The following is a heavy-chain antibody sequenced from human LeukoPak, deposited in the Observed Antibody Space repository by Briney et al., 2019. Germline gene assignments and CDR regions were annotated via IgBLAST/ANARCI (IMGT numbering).Heavy chain of an antibody. V-gene: IGHV3-23*01. CDR2: ISGSGMTT. CDR3: AKKVVVGATSPYSDFQD. D-gene: IGHD1-26*01. CDR1: GFTFSSYA. J-gene: IGHJ1*01. Sequence: GSLRLSCEASGFTFSSYAMSWVRQAPGKGLEWVSAISGSGMTTHYAGSVKGRFSISRDNSKNTLYLQMNSLRAEDTALYYCAKKVVVGATSPYSDFQDWGQGTLVTVSS.